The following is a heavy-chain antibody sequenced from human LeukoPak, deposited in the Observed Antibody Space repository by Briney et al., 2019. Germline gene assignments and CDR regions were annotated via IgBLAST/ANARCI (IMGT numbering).Heavy chain of an antibody. CDR2: IYYSGST. CDR3: ARGPWGFWYFNL. V-gene: IGHV4-59*01. J-gene: IGHJ2*01. CDR1: GGSISSYY. D-gene: IGHD7-27*01. Sequence: SSETPSLTCTVSGGSISSYYWSWIRQPPGKGLEWIGSIYYSGSTNYNPSLKSRLTISIDTSKNQFSLKLSSVTAADTALYYCARGPWGFWYFNLWGRGTLITVSS.